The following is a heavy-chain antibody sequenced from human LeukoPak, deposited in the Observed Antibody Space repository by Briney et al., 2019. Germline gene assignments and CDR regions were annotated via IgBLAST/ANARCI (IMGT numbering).Heavy chain of an antibody. CDR1: GASITSCY. Sequence: SETLSLTCAVSGASITSCYWSWVRRSAGKGLEWIGRLYTTGTTNYNPSLKSRVTMSGDSSKNQLSLTLTSVTAADTAVYYCVRDGANWEEPNDAFDTWGQGTLVTVSS. CDR2: LYTTGTT. CDR3: VRDGANWEEPNDAFDT. V-gene: IGHV4-4*07. J-gene: IGHJ3*02. D-gene: IGHD1-26*01.